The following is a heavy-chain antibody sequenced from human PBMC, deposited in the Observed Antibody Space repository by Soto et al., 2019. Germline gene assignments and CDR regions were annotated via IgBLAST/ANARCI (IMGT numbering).Heavy chain of an antibody. CDR3: AKEIKPSGMDV. J-gene: IGHJ6*02. V-gene: IGHV3-33*06. Sequence: RKLSCAASGFTFSRYAMHWVRQAPGKGLEWVAVIWYDGSVKYYADSVKGRFTVSRDNSKSTLYLQMNSLRADDTAVYYCAKEIKPSGMDVWGQGTTVTVSS. CDR2: IWYDGSVK. CDR1: GFTFSRYA.